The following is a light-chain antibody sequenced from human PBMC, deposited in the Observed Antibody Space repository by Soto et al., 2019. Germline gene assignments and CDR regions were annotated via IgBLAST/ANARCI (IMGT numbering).Light chain of an antibody. J-gene: IGKJ4*01. V-gene: IGKV3-11*01. CDR3: QQSSNWPLT. CDR1: QSVSSC. Sequence: EIVLTQSPATLSLSPGERATLSCRASQSVSSCLAWYQQKPGQAPRLLIYDASNRATGIPGRFSGSGSGTDFTLTISSLEPEDFAVYYCQQSSNWPLTFGGGTKVEIK. CDR2: DAS.